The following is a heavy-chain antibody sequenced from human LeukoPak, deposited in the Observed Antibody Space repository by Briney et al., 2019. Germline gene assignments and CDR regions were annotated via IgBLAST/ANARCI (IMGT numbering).Heavy chain of an antibody. CDR2: INPKNGDT. V-gene: IGHV1-2*02. J-gene: IGHJ4*02. CDR1: GLTFTGDY. Sequence: ASVKVPCKASGLTFTGDYMHWVRQAPGQGLEWMGWINPKNGDTNYAKPFQGRVSMTRDTSISTAYMELSRVTSADTAVYYCVGEDGVTYPIRLLVYWGQGTLVTVSS. CDR3: VGEDGVTYPIRLLVY. D-gene: IGHD2-8*02.